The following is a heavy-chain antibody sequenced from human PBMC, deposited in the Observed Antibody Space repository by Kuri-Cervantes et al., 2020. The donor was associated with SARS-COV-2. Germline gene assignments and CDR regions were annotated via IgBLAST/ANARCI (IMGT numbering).Heavy chain of an antibody. Sequence: ASVKVSCKASGYTFTSYGISWVRQAPGQGLEWMGIINPSGGSTSYAQKFHGRVTMTRDTSTSTVYMELSSLRSEDTAVYYCARGPRGGRAQQYFQHWGQGTLVTVSS. CDR3: ARGPRGGRAQQYFQH. CDR1: GYTFTSYG. J-gene: IGHJ1*01. CDR2: INPSGGST. D-gene: IGHD2-15*01. V-gene: IGHV1-46*01.